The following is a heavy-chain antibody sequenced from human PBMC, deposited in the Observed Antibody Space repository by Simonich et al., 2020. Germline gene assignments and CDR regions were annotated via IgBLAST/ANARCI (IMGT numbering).Heavy chain of an antibody. CDR3: AKDGGYCTNGVCYYFDY. J-gene: IGHJ4*02. V-gene: IGHV3-9*01. CDR2: ISWNSGSI. Sequence: EVQLVESGGGLVQPGRSLRLSCAASGFTFDVYAMHWVRQAPGKGWEWVSGISWNSGSIGYADSVKGRFTISRDNAKNSLYLQMNSLRAEDTALYYCAKDGGYCTNGVCYYFDYWGQGTLVTVSS. CDR1: GFTFDVYA. D-gene: IGHD2-8*01.